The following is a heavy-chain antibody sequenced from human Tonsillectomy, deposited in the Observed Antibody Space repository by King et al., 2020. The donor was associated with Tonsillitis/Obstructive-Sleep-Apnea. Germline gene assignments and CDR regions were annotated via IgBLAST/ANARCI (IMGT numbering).Heavy chain of an antibody. J-gene: IGHJ3*02. Sequence: QLVQSGGGVVQPGGSLRLSCAASGFTFSNYAMHWVRQAPGKGLEWVTLISNDRRNKYYADSVKGRFSISRDSSRNTLFLQMNSLRPEDTADYYCARDSLGVVVPAAVGSFDARGAFDIWGQGTMVTVSS. CDR1: GFTFSNYA. D-gene: IGHD2-15*01. CDR2: ISNDRRNK. CDR3: ARDSLGVVVPAAVGSFDARGAFDI. V-gene: IGHV3-30-3*01.